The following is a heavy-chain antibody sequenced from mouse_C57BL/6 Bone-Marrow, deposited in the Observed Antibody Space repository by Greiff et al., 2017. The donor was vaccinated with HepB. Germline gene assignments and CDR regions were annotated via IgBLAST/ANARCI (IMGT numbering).Heavy chain of an antibody. V-gene: IGHV1-63*01. CDR3: ARARGVPYYYAMDY. CDR1: GYTFTNYW. J-gene: IGHJ4*01. Sequence: VKLQESGAELVRPGTSVKMSCKASGYTFTNYWIGWAKQRPGHGLEWIGDIYPGGGYTNYNEKFKGKATLTADKSSSTAYMQFSSLTSEDSAIYYCARARGVPYYYAMDYWGQGTSVTVSS. CDR2: IYPGGGYT.